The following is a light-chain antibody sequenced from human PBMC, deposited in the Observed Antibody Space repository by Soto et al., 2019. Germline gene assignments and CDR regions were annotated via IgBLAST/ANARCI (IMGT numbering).Light chain of an antibody. CDR1: QLLGSY. Sequence: HLTQSPSFLSASVLGIVTISCRAIQLLGSYVAWYQQTPGKAPKLLIYAASNLQSGVSSRFIGRGSGKEFTLTISSLQPEDLATYYCQQLNSYPRLFNFGGGTKV. CDR2: AAS. J-gene: IGKJ4*01. V-gene: IGKV1-9*01. CDR3: QQLNSYPRLFN.